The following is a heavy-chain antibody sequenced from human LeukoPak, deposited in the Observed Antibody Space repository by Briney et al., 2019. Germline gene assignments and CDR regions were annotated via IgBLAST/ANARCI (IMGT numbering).Heavy chain of an antibody. Sequence: GSLRLSCAASGFTFSSYAMHWVRQAPGKGLEWVAVISYDGSNKYYADSVKGRFTISRDNSKNTLYLQMNSLRAEDTAVYYCARDSGIVVVPAAKVGAFDIWGQGTMVTVSS. CDR2: ISYDGSNK. D-gene: IGHD2-2*01. CDR3: ARDSGIVVVPAAKVGAFDI. V-gene: IGHV3-30-3*01. J-gene: IGHJ3*02. CDR1: GFTFSSYA.